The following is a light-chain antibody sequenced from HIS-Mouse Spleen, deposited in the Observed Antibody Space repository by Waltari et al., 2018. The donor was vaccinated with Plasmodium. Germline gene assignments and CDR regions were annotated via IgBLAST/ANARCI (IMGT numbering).Light chain of an antibody. CDR2: GAS. V-gene: IGKV3-15*01. J-gene: IGKJ3*01. CDR3: QQYNNWSFT. Sequence: EIVIPQSPSTLSVSPGERATLPCRASQSVSSNLAWYQQKPGQAPRLLIYGASTRATGIPARFSGSGSGTEFTLTISSLQSEDFAVYYCQQYNNWSFTFGPGTKVDIK. CDR1: QSVSSN.